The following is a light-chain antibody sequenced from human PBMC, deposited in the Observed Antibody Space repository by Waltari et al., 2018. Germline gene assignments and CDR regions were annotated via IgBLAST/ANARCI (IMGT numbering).Light chain of an antibody. CDR3: QQYNTYLWT. V-gene: IGKV1-5*03. CDR2: TAP. J-gene: IGKJ1*01. CDR1: QSISSW. Sequence: DIQMTQSPSTLSASVGDRVTITCRASQSISSWLAWYQQKPGKAPKLLIYTAPNLESGVPSRFSGSGSGTEFTLTISSLQPDDFATYYCQQYNTYLWTFGQGTKVEIK.